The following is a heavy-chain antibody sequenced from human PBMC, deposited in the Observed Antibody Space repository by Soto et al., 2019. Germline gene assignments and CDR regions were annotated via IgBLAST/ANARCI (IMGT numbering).Heavy chain of an antibody. D-gene: IGHD3-22*01. V-gene: IGHV1-18*04. CDR3: ASLNYYDSSGYYNY. CDR1: GYTFTSYG. CDR2: ISAYNGNT. J-gene: IGHJ4*02. Sequence: ASVKVSCKASGYTFTSYGISWVRQAPGQGLEWMGWISAYNGNTNYAQKLQGRVTMTTDTSTSTAYMELRSLRSDDTAVYYCASLNYYDSSGYYNYWGQGTLVTVSS.